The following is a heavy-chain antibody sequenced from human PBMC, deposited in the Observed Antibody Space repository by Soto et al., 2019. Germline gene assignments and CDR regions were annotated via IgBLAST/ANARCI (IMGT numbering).Heavy chain of an antibody. CDR3: ARRYGGAFDI. CDR1: GGSISSYY. J-gene: IGHJ3*02. V-gene: IGHV4-59*08. CDR2: IYYSGST. Sequence: QVQLQESGPGLVKPSETLSLTCTVSGGSISSYYWSWIRQPPGKGLEWIGYIYYSGSTNYNPSLKSRVTISVDTSKNQFSLKLSSVTAADTAVYYCARRYGGAFDIWGQGTMVTVYS. D-gene: IGHD3-10*01.